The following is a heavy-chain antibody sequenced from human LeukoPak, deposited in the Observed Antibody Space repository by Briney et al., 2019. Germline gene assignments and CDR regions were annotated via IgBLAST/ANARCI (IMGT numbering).Heavy chain of an antibody. Sequence: SEALSLTCTVSGGSISSSSYYWGWIRQPPGKWLVGLGSIYYSGRTYYHPSLKIRVTISVDTSKNHFSLHLSSATAADTAVYYCARVGGYSYGYVRARNWFDPWGQGTLVTVSS. J-gene: IGHJ5*02. CDR1: GGSISSSSYY. CDR2: IYYSGRT. CDR3: ARVGGYSYGYVRARNWFDP. D-gene: IGHD5-18*01. V-gene: IGHV4-39*07.